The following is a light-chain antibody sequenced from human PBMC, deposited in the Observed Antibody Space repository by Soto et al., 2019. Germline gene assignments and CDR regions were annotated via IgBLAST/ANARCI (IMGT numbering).Light chain of an antibody. V-gene: IGKV3-15*01. CDR2: GAS. CDR3: QEYNNWRPIT. CDR1: QSISSK. Sequence: IVMSQSPANLCVSPCNRATLSCRVSQSISSKLAWYQQKPGQAPRLLIYGASTRATGIPVRFSGSGSGTEFTLTITSLQSEDFAIYYCQEYNNWRPITFGGGTMVDIK. J-gene: IGKJ4*01.